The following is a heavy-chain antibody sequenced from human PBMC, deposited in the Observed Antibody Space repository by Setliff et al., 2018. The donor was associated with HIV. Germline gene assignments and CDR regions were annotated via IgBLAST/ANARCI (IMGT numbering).Heavy chain of an antibody. Sequence: PGGSLRLSCAASGFTFSRSDMSWVRQAPGKGLEWVGRIKSKVHGGNTDYAAPVKGRFTISRDDSKNTLFLQMNSLKTEDTAVYYCAAEYWSPKYWGQGTLVTVSS. CDR1: GFTFSRSD. J-gene: IGHJ4*02. D-gene: IGHD1-1*01. V-gene: IGHV3-15*01. CDR2: IKSKVHGGNT. CDR3: AAEYWSPKY.